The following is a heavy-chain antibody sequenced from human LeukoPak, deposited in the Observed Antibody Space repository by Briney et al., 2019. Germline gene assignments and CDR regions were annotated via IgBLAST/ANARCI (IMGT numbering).Heavy chain of an antibody. CDR2: IYYSGST. Sequence: PSETLSLTCTVSGGSISSSSYYWGWIRQPPGKGLEWIGSIYYSGSTYYNPSLKSRVTISVDTSKNQFSLKLSSVTAADTAVYYCARSSHVRGSLLAFDIWGQGTMVTVSS. V-gene: IGHV4-39*01. D-gene: IGHD3-10*01. J-gene: IGHJ3*02. CDR3: ARSSHVRGSLLAFDI. CDR1: GGSISSSSYY.